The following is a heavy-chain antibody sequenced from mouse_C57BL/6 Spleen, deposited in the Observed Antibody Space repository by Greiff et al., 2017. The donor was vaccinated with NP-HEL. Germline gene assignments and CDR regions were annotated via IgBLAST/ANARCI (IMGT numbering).Heavy chain of an antibody. CDR2: IWRGGST. Sequence: VQLQQSGPGLVQPSQSLSITCTVSGFSLTSYGVHWVRQSPGKGLEWLGVIWRGGSTDYNAAFMSRLSITKDNSKSQVFFKMNSLQADDTAIYYCAKGRGYYGTLDFDVWGTGTTVTVSS. CDR1: GFSLTSYG. J-gene: IGHJ1*03. V-gene: IGHV2-5*01. D-gene: IGHD1-1*01. CDR3: AKGRGYYGTLDFDV.